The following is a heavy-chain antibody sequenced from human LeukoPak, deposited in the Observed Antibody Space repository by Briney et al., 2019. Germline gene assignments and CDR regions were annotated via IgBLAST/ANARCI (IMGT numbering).Heavy chain of an antibody. D-gene: IGHD1-26*01. CDR1: GGSISSGNYY. J-gene: IGHJ4*02. V-gene: IGHV4-30-4*01. CDR3: ARRPSGTYRFDY. CDR2: IYSSGNT. Sequence: PSETLSLTCTVSGGSISSGNYYWSWIRQPPGRGLEWIGYIYSSGNTYYNPSLKSRVTISLGTSKNQYSLRLSSVTAADTAVYYCARRPSGTYRFDYWGQGTLVTVSS.